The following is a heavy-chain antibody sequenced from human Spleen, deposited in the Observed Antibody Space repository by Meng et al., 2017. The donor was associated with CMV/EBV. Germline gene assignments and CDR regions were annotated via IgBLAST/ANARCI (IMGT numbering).Heavy chain of an antibody. D-gene: IGHD3-3*01. CDR1: GFTFSNFG. J-gene: IGHJ4*02. CDR3: AKDSRSGYYTSQDY. CDR2: IYGGGSST. V-gene: IGHV3-23*03. Sequence: SGFTFSNFGVRWVRQDPGKGLECVSVIYGGGSSTYYADSVKGRFTISRDNSKNTLYLQMNSLRAEDTAVYYCAKDSRSGYYTSQDYWGQGTLVTVSS.